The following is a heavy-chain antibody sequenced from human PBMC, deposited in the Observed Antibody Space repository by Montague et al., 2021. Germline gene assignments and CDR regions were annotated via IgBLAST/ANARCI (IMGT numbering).Heavy chain of an antibody. D-gene: IGHD3-22*01. J-gene: IGHJ5*02. Sequence: SETLSLTCAVSGGSISSNNWWTWVRQPPGKGLEWIGEIFHNGSTTYSPSLKSRVTISMDKSKNQFSLKLTSVTAADTAVYYCARVAAWGYYDTSGPNRFDPWGQGTLVTVSS. CDR1: GGSISSNNW. CDR3: ARVAAWGYYDTSGPNRFDP. V-gene: IGHV4-4*02. CDR2: IFHNGST.